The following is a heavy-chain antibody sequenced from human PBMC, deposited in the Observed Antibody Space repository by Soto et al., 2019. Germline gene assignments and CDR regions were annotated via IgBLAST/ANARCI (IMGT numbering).Heavy chain of an antibody. CDR3: ARRCFSVSSSRWNWFDP. D-gene: IGHD2-2*01. V-gene: IGHV4-39*01. CDR1: GGSISSSSCY. CDR2: IYYSGST. Sequence: SETKSVTCTVSGGSISSSSCYWGWIHKPPGKGLEWIGSIYYSGSTYYNPSLKSRVTISVDTSKNQFSLKLSSVTAADTAVYYCARRCFSVSSSRWNWFDPWGQGTLVTVSS. J-gene: IGHJ5*02.